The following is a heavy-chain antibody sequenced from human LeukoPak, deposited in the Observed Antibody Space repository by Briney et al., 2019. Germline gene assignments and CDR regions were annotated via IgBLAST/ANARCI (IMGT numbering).Heavy chain of an antibody. J-gene: IGHJ3*02. V-gene: IGHV4-59*06. CDR1: GGSFSGYY. Sequence: SETLSLTCAVYGGSFSGYYWSWIRQPPGKGLEWIGYIYYSGSTYYNPSLKSRVTISVDTSKNQFSLKLSSVTAADTAVYYCASGRLLLKAFDIWGQGTMVTVSS. CDR2: IYYSGST. CDR3: ASGRLLLKAFDI. D-gene: IGHD3-22*01.